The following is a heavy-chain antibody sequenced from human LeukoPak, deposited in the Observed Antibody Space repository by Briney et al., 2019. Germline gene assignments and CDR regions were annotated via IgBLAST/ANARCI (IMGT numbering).Heavy chain of an antibody. J-gene: IGHJ4*02. CDR2: FDPEDGET. CDR1: GYTLTELS. D-gene: IGHD5-24*01. Sequence: ASVKVSCKVSGYTLTELSMHWVRQAPGKGLEWMGGFDPEDGETIYAQKFQGRVTMTEDTSTDTAYMELSSLRSEDTAVYYCATAGDGYNSPGYWGQGTLVTVSS. V-gene: IGHV1-24*01. CDR3: ATAGDGYNSPGY.